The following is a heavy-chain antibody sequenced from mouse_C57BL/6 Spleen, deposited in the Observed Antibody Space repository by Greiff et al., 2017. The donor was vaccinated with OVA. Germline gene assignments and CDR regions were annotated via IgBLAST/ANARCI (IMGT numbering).Heavy chain of an antibody. V-gene: IGHV1-26*01. D-gene: IGHD1-1*01. CDR2: INPNNGGT. J-gene: IGHJ4*01. Sequence: EVQLQQSGPELVKPGASVKISCKASGYTFTDYYMNWVKQSHGKSLEWIGDINPNNGGTSYTQKFKGKATLTVDQASSTAYMELRSLTSEDSAVYYCARPIFTPVVADAMDYWGQGTSVTVSS. CDR1: GYTFTDYY. CDR3: ARPIFTPVVADAMDY.